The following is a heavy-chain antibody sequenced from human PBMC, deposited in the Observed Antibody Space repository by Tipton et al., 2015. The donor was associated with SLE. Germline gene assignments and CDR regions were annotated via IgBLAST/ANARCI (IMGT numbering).Heavy chain of an antibody. CDR3: ARDTAHYGSGDGAFDI. V-gene: IGHV4-31*03. CDR1: GGSISSGASS. CDR2: SYYSGST. Sequence: TLSLTCTVSGGSISSGASSWGWIRPHPGKGLEWIGSSYYSGSTYYNPSLKSRVSTSVDTSKNQFSLKLSSVTAADTAVHYCARDTAHYGSGDGAFDIWGQGTMVTVSS. D-gene: IGHD3-10*01. J-gene: IGHJ3*02.